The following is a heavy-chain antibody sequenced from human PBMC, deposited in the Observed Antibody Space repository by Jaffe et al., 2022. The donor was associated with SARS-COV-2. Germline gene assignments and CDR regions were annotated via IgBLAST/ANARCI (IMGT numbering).Heavy chain of an antibody. CDR1: GYTFTSYA. CDR2: INTNTGNP. CDR3: ARAYCGGDCYSPWDWYFDL. D-gene: IGHD2-21*02. J-gene: IGHJ2*01. Sequence: QVQLVQSGSELKKPGASVKVSCKASGYTFTSYAMNWVRQAPGQGLEWMGWINTNTGNPTYAQGFTGRFVFSLDTSVSTAYLQISSLKAEDTAVYYCARAYCGGDCYSPWDWYFDLWGRGTLVTVSS. V-gene: IGHV7-4-1*02.